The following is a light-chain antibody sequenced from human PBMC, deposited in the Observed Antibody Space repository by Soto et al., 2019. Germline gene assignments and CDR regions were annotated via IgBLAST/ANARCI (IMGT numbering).Light chain of an antibody. CDR2: AAS. CDR3: QPSYLSAHP. CDR1: QSISRY. V-gene: IGKV1-39*01. Sequence: TPPSPSASVGDRVTITCRASQSISRYVNWYQQKPGKAPKLLIYAASSLLGGVPSRFSGSGSGIYFTLTIIRLKPAVSAILLSQPSYLSAHPFSQGAKVDIK. J-gene: IGKJ1*01.